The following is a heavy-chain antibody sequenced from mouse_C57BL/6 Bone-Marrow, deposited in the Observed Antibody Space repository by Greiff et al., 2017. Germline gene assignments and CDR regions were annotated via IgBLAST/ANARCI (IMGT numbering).Heavy chain of an antibody. Sequence: VQRVESGAELVKPGASVKLSCKASGYTFTEYTIHWVRQSSGQGLEWIGWFYPGSGSKKYNEKFMEKGTLTADKSSSTVYMVLSRLTSEDSAVYFCARHGYDYDVVPWFAYWGQGTLVTVSA. CDR3: ARHGYDYDVVPWFAY. CDR1: GYTFTEYT. CDR2: FYPGSGSK. V-gene: IGHV1-62-2*01. D-gene: IGHD2-4*01. J-gene: IGHJ3*01.